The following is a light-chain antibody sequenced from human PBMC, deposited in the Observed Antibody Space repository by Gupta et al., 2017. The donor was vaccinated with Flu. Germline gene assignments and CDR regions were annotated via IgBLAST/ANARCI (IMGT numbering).Light chain of an antibody. Sequence: QSVLTQPPSVSAAPGQQITISCSGGSSNIGNNYVSWYQQLPETAPKLVIFENNKRPSGIPDRFSGSKSGTSATLGITGLQTGDEADYYCGTWDSSLGTFYVFGTGTKVTVL. CDR3: GTWDSSLGTFYV. CDR1: SSNIGNNY. V-gene: IGLV1-51*02. CDR2: ENN. J-gene: IGLJ1*01.